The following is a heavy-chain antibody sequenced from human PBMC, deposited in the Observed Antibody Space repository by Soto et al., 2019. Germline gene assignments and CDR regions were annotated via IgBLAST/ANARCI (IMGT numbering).Heavy chain of an antibody. V-gene: IGHV1-69*01. CDR2: IIPIFGTA. CDR3: ARTRLKKTSIAAPYYCDY. D-gene: IGHD6-6*01. J-gene: IGHJ4*02. Sequence: QVQLVQSGAEVKKPGSSVKVSCKASGGTFSSYAISWVRQAPGQGLEWMGGIIPIFGTANYAQKFQGRVTITADESTSTAYMELSSLRSEDTAVYYCARTRLKKTSIAAPYYCDYWGQGTLVTVSS. CDR1: GGTFSSYA.